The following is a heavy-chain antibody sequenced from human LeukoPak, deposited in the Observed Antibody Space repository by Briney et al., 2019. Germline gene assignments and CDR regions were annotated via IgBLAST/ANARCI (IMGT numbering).Heavy chain of an antibody. J-gene: IGHJ4*02. CDR3: ARRVAVIAIGYHFDY. CDR1: GFTFSSYG. D-gene: IGHD2-21*01. CDR2: IRYDGSNK. Sequence: GGSLRLSCAASGFTFSSYGMHWVRQAPGKGLEWVAFIRYDGSNKYYADSVKGRFTISRDNRKNSLYLQMNSLGAEDTAVYYCARRVAVIAIGYHFDYWGQGTLVTVSS. V-gene: IGHV3-30*02.